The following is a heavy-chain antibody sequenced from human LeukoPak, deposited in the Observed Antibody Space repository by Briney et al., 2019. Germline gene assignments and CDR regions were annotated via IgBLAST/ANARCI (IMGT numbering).Heavy chain of an antibody. J-gene: IGHJ4*02. Sequence: PGRSLRLSCAASGVTFSSYGMHWVRQAAGKGLEWVAVMWYDGSNKYYAASEKGRFTISRDYSKNTLYLQMNALGAEDTAVYCWARQYWDLGPDPIDYWGQGTLVTVSP. V-gene: IGHV3-33*01. CDR3: ARQYWDLGPDPIDY. CDR1: GVTFSSYG. CDR2: MWYDGSNK. D-gene: IGHD1-26*01.